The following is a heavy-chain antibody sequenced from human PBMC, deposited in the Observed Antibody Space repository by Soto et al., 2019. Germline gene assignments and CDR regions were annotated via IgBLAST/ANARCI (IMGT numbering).Heavy chain of an antibody. CDR2: IIPIFGTA. J-gene: IGHJ4*02. V-gene: IGHV1-69*01. Sequence: QVQLVQSGAEVKKPGSSVKVSCKASGGTFSSYAISWVRQAPGQGLEWMGGIIPIFGTANYAQKFQGRVTITADESTSTAYMELSSLRSEDMAVYYCASIPDYYDSSGYYYPFDYWGQGTLVTVSS. CDR1: GGTFSSYA. D-gene: IGHD3-22*01. CDR3: ASIPDYYDSSGYYYPFDY.